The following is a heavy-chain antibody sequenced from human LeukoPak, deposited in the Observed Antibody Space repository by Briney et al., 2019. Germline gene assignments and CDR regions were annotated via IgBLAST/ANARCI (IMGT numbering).Heavy chain of an antibody. D-gene: IGHD3-22*01. V-gene: IGHV1-69*13. CDR2: IIPIFGTA. J-gene: IGHJ4*02. Sequence: GASVKVSCKASGGTFSSYAISWVRQAPGLGLEWMGGIIPIFGTANYAQKFQGRVTITADESTSTAYMELSSLRSEDTAVYYCARKVGPYYDSSGYYYDWGQGTLVTVSS. CDR3: ARKVGPYYDSSGYYYD. CDR1: GGTFSSYA.